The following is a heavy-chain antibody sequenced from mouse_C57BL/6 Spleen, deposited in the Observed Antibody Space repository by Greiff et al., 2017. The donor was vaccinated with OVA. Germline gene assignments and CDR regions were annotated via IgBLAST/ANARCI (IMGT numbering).Heavy chain of an antibody. V-gene: IGHV1-5*01. D-gene: IGHD1-1*01. Sequence: VQLQQSGTVLARPGASVKMSCKTSGYTFTSYWMHWVKQRPGQGLEWIGAIYPGNSDTSYNQKFKGKAKLTAVTSASTAYMELSSLTNEDSAVYYCTVVDAMDYWGQGTSVTVSS. J-gene: IGHJ4*01. CDR3: TVVDAMDY. CDR2: IYPGNSDT. CDR1: GYTFTSYW.